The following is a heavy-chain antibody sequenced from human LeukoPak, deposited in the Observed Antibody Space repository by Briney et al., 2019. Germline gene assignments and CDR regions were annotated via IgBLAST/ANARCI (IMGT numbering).Heavy chain of an antibody. CDR2: ITASGTAM. CDR1: GFTFSSYP. CDR3: ASSGSYRFDY. V-gene: IGHV3-48*02. D-gene: IGHD1-26*01. Sequence: GGSLRLSCAASGFTFSSYPMSWVRQAPGKGLEWVSHITASGTAMFYADSAKGRFTISKDNAKNSLYLQMNSLRDEDTAVYYCASSGSYRFDYWGQGTLVTVSS. J-gene: IGHJ4*02.